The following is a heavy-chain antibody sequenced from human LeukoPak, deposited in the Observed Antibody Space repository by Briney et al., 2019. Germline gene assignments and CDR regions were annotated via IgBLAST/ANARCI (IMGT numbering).Heavy chain of an antibody. Sequence: SETLSLTCTVSGGSISSHYWSWIRQPPGKGLEWIGYIYYSGSTNYNPSLKSRVTISVDTSKNQFSLKLSSVTAADTAVYYCARERIAAAGRSDFWGQGILVTVSS. CDR3: ARERIAAAGRSDF. D-gene: IGHD6-13*01. CDR2: IYYSGST. V-gene: IGHV4-59*11. CDR1: GGSISSHY. J-gene: IGHJ4*02.